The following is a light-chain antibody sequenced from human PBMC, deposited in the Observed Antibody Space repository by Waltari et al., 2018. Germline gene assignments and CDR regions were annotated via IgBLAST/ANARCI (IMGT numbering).Light chain of an antibody. V-gene: IGKV3-20*01. CDR3: QQYGNSLWT. J-gene: IGKJ1*01. Sequence: EIVLTQSPGTLSLSPGERATLSGRASQSVSSSHLAWYQQKPGQAPRLLIDGASSRATGIPDRCSGSGSGTDFILIISRLEPEDFSVYYCQQYGNSLWTFGQGTKVEIK. CDR2: GAS. CDR1: QSVSSSH.